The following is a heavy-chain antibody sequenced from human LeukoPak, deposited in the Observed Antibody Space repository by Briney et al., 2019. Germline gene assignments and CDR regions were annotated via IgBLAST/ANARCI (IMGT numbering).Heavy chain of an antibody. D-gene: IGHD2-15*01. CDR3: ARAGYCSGGSCETIDY. CDR1: GFTFSSYS. Sequence: GGSLRLSCAASGFTFSSYSMNWVRQAPGEGLEWVSSISSSSSYIYYADSMKGRFTISRDNAKNSLYLQMNSLRAEDTAVYYCARAGYCSGGSCETIDYWGQGTLVTVSS. V-gene: IGHV3-21*01. CDR2: ISSSSSYI. J-gene: IGHJ4*02.